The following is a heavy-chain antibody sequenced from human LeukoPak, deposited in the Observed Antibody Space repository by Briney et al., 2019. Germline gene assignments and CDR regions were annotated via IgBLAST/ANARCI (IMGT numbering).Heavy chain of an antibody. CDR3: ARSSYFSLVRGGVLCGFDY. D-gene: IGHD3-10*01. V-gene: IGHV4-59*01. Sequence: PSETLSLTCTVSGGSISSYYWTWIRQPPGKGLEWIGYIYYSGSTNYNPSLKSRVTISVDTSKNRFSLKLSSVTAEDTAVYYCARSSYFSLVRGGVLCGFDYWGQGTLVTVSS. CDR1: GGSISSYY. J-gene: IGHJ4*02. CDR2: IYYSGST.